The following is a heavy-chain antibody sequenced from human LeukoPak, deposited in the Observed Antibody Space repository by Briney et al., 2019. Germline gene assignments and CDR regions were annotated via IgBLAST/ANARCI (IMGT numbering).Heavy chain of an antibody. CDR3: ARDVDYNGMDV. Sequence: GGSLRLSCAASGFTFSSYAMSWVRQAPGKGLEWVSSISASGGGTYYADSVKGRFAISRDNSKNTLFLQLSSLRADDTAVYHCARDVDYNGMDVWGQGTTVTVSS. CDR2: ISASGGGT. V-gene: IGHV3-23*01. J-gene: IGHJ6*02. CDR1: GFTFSSYA.